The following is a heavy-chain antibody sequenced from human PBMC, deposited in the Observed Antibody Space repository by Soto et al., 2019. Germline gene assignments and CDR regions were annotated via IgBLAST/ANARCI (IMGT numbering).Heavy chain of an antibody. J-gene: IGHJ1*01. CDR3: ARLNQGSHSSTWYGGTSEYFHH. Sequence: PGESLKISCKGSGYSFTSYWISWVRQMPGKGLEWMGRIDPSDSYTNYSPSFQGHVTISADKSISTAYLQWSSLKASDTAMYYCARLNQGSHSSTWYGGTSEYFHHWGQGTLVTVSS. D-gene: IGHD6-13*01. V-gene: IGHV5-10-1*01. CDR1: GYSFTSYW. CDR2: IDPSDSYT.